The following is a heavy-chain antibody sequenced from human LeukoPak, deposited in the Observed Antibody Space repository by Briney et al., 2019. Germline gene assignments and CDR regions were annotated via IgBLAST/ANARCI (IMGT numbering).Heavy chain of an antibody. V-gene: IGHV3-11*05. Sequence: PGGSLRLSCAASGFTFSDYYMSWIRQAPGKGLEWVSYISRGSTYTNYADSVKGRFTISRDNAKNSLYLQMNSLRAEDTAVYYCARVISLWEVLDYWGQGTLVTVSS. J-gene: IGHJ4*02. CDR2: ISRGSTYT. CDR3: ARVISLWEVLDY. CDR1: GFTFSDYY. D-gene: IGHD1-26*01.